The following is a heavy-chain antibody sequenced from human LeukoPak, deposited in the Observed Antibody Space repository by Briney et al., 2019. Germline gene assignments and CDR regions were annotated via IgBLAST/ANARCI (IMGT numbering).Heavy chain of an antibody. CDR2: LNGNGDNT. CDR3: ARGIEAGY. Sequence: GGSLRLSCAASGFTFDDYVMNWVRQAPGKGLEWVSGLNGNGDNTGFADSVKGRFTISRDNAKNSLYLQMNSLRAEDTALYYCARGIEAGYWGQGTLVTVSS. J-gene: IGHJ4*02. D-gene: IGHD2/OR15-2a*01. CDR1: GFTFDDYV. V-gene: IGHV3-20*04.